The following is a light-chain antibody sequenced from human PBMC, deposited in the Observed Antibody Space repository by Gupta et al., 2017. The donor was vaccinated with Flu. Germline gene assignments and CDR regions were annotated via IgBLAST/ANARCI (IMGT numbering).Light chain of an antibody. CDR3: LQHNSYPLT. Sequence: DIQMTQSPSSLSASVGDRVTITCRASQGIRNDLAWYQKKPGKAPKRLIYAASTLQSGVLSRFSGSGSGTEFTLTISSLQPEDFAAYYCLQHNSYPLTFGGGTKVEVK. V-gene: IGKV1-17*01. J-gene: IGKJ4*01. CDR2: AAS. CDR1: QGIRND.